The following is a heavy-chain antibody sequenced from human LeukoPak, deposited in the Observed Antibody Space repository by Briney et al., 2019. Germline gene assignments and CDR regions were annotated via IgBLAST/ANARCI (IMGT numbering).Heavy chain of an antibody. D-gene: IGHD3-22*01. CDR1: GFTFSSYA. CDR3: AKGSYYDSSGSFYFDY. V-gene: IGHV3-23*01. CDR2: ISGSGDNI. J-gene: IGHJ4*02. Sequence: PGGSLRLSCAASGFTFSSYAMSWVRQAPGKGLEWVSGISGSGDNIYYADSVKGRFTISRDNSKNTLYVQVNSLGTEDTAAYYCAKGSYYDSSGSFYFDYWDQGTLVTVSS.